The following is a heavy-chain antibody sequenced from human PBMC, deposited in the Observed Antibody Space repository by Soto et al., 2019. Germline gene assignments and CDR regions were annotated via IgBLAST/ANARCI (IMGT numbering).Heavy chain of an antibody. J-gene: IGHJ4*02. CDR3: ARDWVLFRAGFDS. D-gene: IGHD3-16*01. Sequence: QVQLVESGGGLVKPGGSLRLSCAVSGFTFSNYYMAWIRQAPGKGLEWVSYISTIGTSTFYADSVKDRFTISRDNAENSLFLQMDSLRVDDTAVYFCARDWVLFRAGFDSWGQGTLVTVAS. V-gene: IGHV3-11*01. CDR1: GFTFSNYY. CDR2: ISTIGTST.